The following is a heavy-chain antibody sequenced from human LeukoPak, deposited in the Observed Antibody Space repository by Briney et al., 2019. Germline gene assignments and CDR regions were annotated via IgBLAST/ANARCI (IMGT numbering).Heavy chain of an antibody. V-gene: IGHV3-23*01. CDR2: ISGSGDST. CDR3: AKDLGGPSYYYYYHMDV. J-gene: IGHJ6*03. Sequence: TGGSLRLSCAASGFTFSSYAMNWVRQAPGKGLEWVSVISGSGDSTHYADSVKGRFTISRDNSKNTLYLQMNSLRAEDTAVYYCAKDLGGPSYYYYYHMDVWGKGTTVTVSS. D-gene: IGHD2-15*01. CDR1: GFTFSSYA.